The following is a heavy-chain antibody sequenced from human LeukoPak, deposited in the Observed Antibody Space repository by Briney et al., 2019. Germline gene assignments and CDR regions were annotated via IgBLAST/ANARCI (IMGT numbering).Heavy chain of an antibody. Sequence: ASVKVSCTASGYTFTGYYIHWVRQASGQGLEWMGWINPNSGGTNYAQKFQGRVTMTRGTSISTAYMDLSGLRSDDTAVYYCARGAFYYDSSGSPDIWGQGTMVTVSS. CDR2: INPNSGGT. V-gene: IGHV1-2*02. CDR3: ARGAFYYDSSGSPDI. D-gene: IGHD3-22*01. CDR1: GYTFTGYY. J-gene: IGHJ3*02.